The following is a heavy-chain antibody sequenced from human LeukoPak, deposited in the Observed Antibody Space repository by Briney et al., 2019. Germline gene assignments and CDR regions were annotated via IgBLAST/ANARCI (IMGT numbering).Heavy chain of an antibody. D-gene: IGHD3-22*01. CDR3: VKFSNRNQYGSSGYPDS. J-gene: IGHJ4*02. Sequence: GGSLRLSCAASGFTFSSYAMSWVRQAPGKGLEWVSAISGSGGATYYVDSVKGRFTISRDNSKNTLYLQMNSPRAEDTAVYYCVKFSNRNQYGSSGYPDSWGQGTLVTVSS. V-gene: IGHV3-23*01. CDR1: GFTFSSYA. CDR2: ISGSGGAT.